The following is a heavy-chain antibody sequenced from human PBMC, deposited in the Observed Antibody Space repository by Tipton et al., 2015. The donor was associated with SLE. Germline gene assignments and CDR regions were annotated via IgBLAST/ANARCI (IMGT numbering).Heavy chain of an antibody. J-gene: IGHJ3*02. D-gene: IGHD2-15*01. CDR2: ISSHGGST. CDR3: ARSRVVVAANDAFDI. Sequence: SLRLSCAASGFTFSSYAIHCVRQAPGKGLEYVSAISSHGGSTYYADSVKGRFTISRDNSKNTLYLQMGSLRAEDMAVYYCARSRVVVAANDAFDIWGQGTMVTVSS. CDR1: GFTFSSYA. V-gene: IGHV3-64*02.